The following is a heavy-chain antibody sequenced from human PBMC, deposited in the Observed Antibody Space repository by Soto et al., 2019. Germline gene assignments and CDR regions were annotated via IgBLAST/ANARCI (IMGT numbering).Heavy chain of an antibody. J-gene: IGHJ4*02. V-gene: IGHV4-34*01. Sequence: PSETLSLTCAVYGGSFSGYYWSWIRQPPGKGLEWIGEINHSGSTNYNPSLKSRVTISVDTSKNQFSLKLSSVTAADTAVYYCARGLDRWLHHYFDYWGQGTLVTVSS. CDR1: GGSFSGYY. CDR3: ARGLDRWLHHYFDY. D-gene: IGHD5-12*01. CDR2: INHSGST.